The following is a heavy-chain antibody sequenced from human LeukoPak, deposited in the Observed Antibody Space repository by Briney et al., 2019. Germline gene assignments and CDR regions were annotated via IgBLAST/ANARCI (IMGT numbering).Heavy chain of an antibody. D-gene: IGHD3-22*01. CDR2: IYSSGST. Sequence: SETLSLTCTVSGVSISNYYWSWIRQPAGKGLEWIGRIYSSGSTNYNPSLKSRVTMSVDTSKNQSSLKLTSVTAADTAVYYCARGVSSGYYSVYDFDYWGQGTLVTVSS. J-gene: IGHJ4*02. CDR1: GVSISNYY. V-gene: IGHV4-4*07. CDR3: ARGVSSGYYSVYDFDY.